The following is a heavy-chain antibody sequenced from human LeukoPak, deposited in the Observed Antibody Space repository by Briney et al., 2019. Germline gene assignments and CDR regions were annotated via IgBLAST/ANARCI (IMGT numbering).Heavy chain of an antibody. CDR1: GFTFSSYG. J-gene: IGHJ4*02. V-gene: IGHV3-33*01. D-gene: IGHD5-18*01. CDR2: IWNDGSKK. CDR3: VRGVWHVATEMVLDY. Sequence: GRSLRLSCAASGFTFSSYGMHWVRQAPGKGLEWVAVIWNDGSKKYYADSVKGRFTISRDNSKNTLYLHMNSLRAEDTALYYCVRGVWHVATEMVLDYWGQGTPVAVSS.